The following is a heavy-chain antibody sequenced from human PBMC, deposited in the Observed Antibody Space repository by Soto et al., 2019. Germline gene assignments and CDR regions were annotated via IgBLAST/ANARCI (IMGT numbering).Heavy chain of an antibody. J-gene: IGHJ4*02. CDR1: GFTFSDYY. CDR2: ISSSGYT. V-gene: IGHV3-11*06. D-gene: IGHD4-17*01. CDR3: AKEYGRLDY. Sequence: GGSLRLSCAASGFTFSDYYMSWIRQAPGKGLEWVSYISSSGYTNYADSVKGRSTISRDNAKNSLYLQMNSLRAEDTAVYYCAKEYGRLDYWGQGTLVTVSS.